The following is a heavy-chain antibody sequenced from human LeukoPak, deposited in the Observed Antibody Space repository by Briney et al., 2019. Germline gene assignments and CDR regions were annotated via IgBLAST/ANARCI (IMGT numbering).Heavy chain of an antibody. CDR1: GYTFTSYG. J-gene: IGHJ4*02. Sequence: ASVKVSCKASGYTFTSYGIGWVRQAPGQGLEWMGWISAYNGNTNYAQKLQGRVTMTTDTSTSTAYMELRSLRSDDTAVYYCARIYCSSTSCYTGYFDYWGQGTLVTVSS. V-gene: IGHV1-18*01. CDR2: ISAYNGNT. D-gene: IGHD2-2*02. CDR3: ARIYCSSTSCYTGYFDY.